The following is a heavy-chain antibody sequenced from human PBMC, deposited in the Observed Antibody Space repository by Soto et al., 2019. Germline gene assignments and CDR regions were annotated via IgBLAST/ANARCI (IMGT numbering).Heavy chain of an antibody. CDR2: ISAYNGNT. Sequence: QVQLVQSGAEVKKPGASVKVSCKASGYTFTSYGISWVRQAPGQGLEWMGWISAYNGNTNYAQKLQGRVTMTTDTSTSTAYMELRSPRSDDTAVYYCARSITIFGVVIISPYYYGMDVWGQGTTVTVSS. CDR1: GYTFTSYG. D-gene: IGHD3-3*01. CDR3: ARSITIFGVVIISPYYYGMDV. J-gene: IGHJ6*02. V-gene: IGHV1-18*01.